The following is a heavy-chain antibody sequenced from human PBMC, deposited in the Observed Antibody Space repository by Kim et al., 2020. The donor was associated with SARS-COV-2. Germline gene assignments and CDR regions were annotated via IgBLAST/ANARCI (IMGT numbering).Heavy chain of an antibody. CDR3: ARPVAVAGSYYFDY. D-gene: IGHD6-19*01. V-gene: IGHV4-39*01. J-gene: IGHJ4*02. Sequence: SPSLKSRVTISVDTSKNQFSLKLRSVTAADTAVYYCARPVAVAGSYYFDYWGQGTLVTVSS.